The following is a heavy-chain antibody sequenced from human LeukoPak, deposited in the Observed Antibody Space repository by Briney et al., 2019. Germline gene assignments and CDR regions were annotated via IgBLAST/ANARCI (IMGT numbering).Heavy chain of an antibody. V-gene: IGHV4-39*07. Sequence: PSETLSLTCTVSGGSISSSSYYWGWIRQPPGKGLEWIGSIHYSGSTYYNPSLKSRVTISVDTSKNQFSLKLSSVTAADTAVYYCARIYRHYYDSSGYFDYWGQGTLVTVSS. CDR3: ARIYRHYYDSSGYFDY. CDR2: IHYSGST. D-gene: IGHD3-22*01. J-gene: IGHJ4*02. CDR1: GGSISSSSYY.